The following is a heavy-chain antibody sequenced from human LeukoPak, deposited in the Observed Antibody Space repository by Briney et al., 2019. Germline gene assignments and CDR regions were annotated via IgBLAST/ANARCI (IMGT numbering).Heavy chain of an antibody. D-gene: IGHD1-26*01. CDR3: ARQELRPLEAFDI. CDR1: GGTFSSYA. V-gene: IGHV1-69*01. CDR2: IIPIFGTA. Sequence: SVKVSCKASGGTFSSYAISWVRQAPGQGLEWMGGIIPIFGTANYAQKFQGRVTITADESTSTAYMELSSLRSEDTAVYHCARQELRPLEAFDIWGQGTMVTVSS. J-gene: IGHJ3*02.